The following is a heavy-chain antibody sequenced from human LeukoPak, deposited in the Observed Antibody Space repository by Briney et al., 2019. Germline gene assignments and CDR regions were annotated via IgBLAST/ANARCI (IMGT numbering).Heavy chain of an antibody. CDR3: ARDGWFGIPDYYYYGMDV. J-gene: IGHJ6*02. D-gene: IGHD3-10*01. Sequence: GGSLRLSCAASGFTFSSYWMSWVRQAPGKGLEWVSYISSSGSTIYYADSVKGRFTISRDNAKNSLYLQMNSLRAEDTAVYYCARDGWFGIPDYYYYGMDVWGQGTTVTVSS. V-gene: IGHV3-48*04. CDR2: ISSSGSTI. CDR1: GFTFSSYW.